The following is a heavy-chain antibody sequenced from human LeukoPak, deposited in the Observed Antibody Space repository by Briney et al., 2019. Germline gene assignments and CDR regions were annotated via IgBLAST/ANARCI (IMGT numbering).Heavy chain of an antibody. D-gene: IGHD2-21*02. CDR2: IRYDGSNK. CDR1: GFTFSSYG. J-gene: IGHJ3*02. Sequence: GGSLRLSCAASGFTFSSYGMHWVRQAPGKGLEWVAFIRYDGSNKYYADSVKGRFTISRDNSKNTLYLQMNSLRAEDTAVYYCASSSGVVVTGPARFGAFDIWGQGTMVTVSS. V-gene: IGHV3-30*02. CDR3: ASSSGVVVTGPARFGAFDI.